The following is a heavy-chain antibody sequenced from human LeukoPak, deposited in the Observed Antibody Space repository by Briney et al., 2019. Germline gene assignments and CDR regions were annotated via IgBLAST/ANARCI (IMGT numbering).Heavy chain of an antibody. CDR1: GLTLSNYW. Sequence: PGGSLRLSCAASGLTLSNYWMHWVRQAPGKGLVWVSRMNSDGSGTSYADSVKGRFTISRDNAKNTLYLQMNSLRAEDTGVYYCARDLKWELTTWGQGTLVTVSS. J-gene: IGHJ5*02. V-gene: IGHV3-74*01. D-gene: IGHD1-26*01. CDR3: ARDLKWELTT. CDR2: MNSDGSGT.